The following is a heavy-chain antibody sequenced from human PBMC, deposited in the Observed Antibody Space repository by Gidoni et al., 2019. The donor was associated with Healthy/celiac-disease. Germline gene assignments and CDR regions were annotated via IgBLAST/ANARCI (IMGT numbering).Heavy chain of an antibody. V-gene: IGHV4-31*03. Sequence: QVPLQESGPGLVKPSQTPSPTCTVSGGSISSGGYYWSWIRQHPGKGLEWIGYIYYSGSTYYNPSLKSRVTISVDTSKNQFSLKLSSVTAADTAVYYCASATDVPSGYLGFDYWGQGTLVTVSS. D-gene: IGHD3-3*01. CDR3: ASATDVPSGYLGFDY. CDR1: GGSISSGGYY. CDR2: IYYSGST. J-gene: IGHJ4*02.